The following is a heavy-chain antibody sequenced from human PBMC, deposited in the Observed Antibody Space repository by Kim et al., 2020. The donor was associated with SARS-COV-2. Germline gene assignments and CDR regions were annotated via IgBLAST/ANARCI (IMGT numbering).Heavy chain of an antibody. J-gene: IGHJ5*02. Sequence: KTDYAASLRGRFTISRDDSKNTRYLQKNSLRTENTAVYYCCLRTNVYMGSWGQGTLVTVSS. D-gene: IGHD2-8*01. V-gene: IGHV3-15*01. CDR3: CLRTNVYMGS. CDR2: KT.